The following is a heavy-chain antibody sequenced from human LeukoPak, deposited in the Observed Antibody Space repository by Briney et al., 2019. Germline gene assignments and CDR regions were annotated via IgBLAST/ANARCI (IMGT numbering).Heavy chain of an antibody. CDR3: ARDLGRDGHRGLDY. Sequence: SVKVSCKASGGTFSSYAISWVRQAPGQGLEWMGGIIPIFGTANYAQKFQGRVTITTDEPTSTAYMELSSLRSEDTAVYYCARDLGRDGHRGLDYWGQGTLVTVSS. CDR2: IIPIFGTA. V-gene: IGHV1-69*05. J-gene: IGHJ4*02. D-gene: IGHD5-24*01. CDR1: GGTFSSYA.